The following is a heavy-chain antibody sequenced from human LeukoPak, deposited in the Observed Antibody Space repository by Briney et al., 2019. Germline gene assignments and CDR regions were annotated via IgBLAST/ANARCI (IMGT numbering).Heavy chain of an antibody. J-gene: IGHJ4*02. V-gene: IGHV1-69*05. CDR1: GGTFSSYA. Sequence: SVKVSCKASGGTFSSYAISWVRQAPGQGLEWMGGIIPIFGTANYAQKFQGRVTITTDESTSTAYMELSSLRSDDTAVYYCASGFSGWYLDYWGQGTLVTVSS. D-gene: IGHD6-19*01. CDR3: ASGFSGWYLDY. CDR2: IIPIFGTA.